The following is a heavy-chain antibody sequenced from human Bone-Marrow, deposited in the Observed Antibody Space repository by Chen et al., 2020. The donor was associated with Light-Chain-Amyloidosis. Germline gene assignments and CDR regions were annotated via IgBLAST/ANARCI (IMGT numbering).Heavy chain of an antibody. CDR2: ISPSGGRT. Sequence: EVQLLESGGGLVQPGGSLRLPCAASGFRFSNYAMSWVRQAPGKGLEWVSAISPSGGRTYYADSVKGRLTISRDNSENTLYLQMNSLRVEDTAVYYCAKDGKEWLPDAWGQGTLVTVSS. J-gene: IGHJ5*02. CDR1: GFRFSNYA. CDR3: AKDGKEWLPDA. D-gene: IGHD3-3*01. V-gene: IGHV3-23*01.